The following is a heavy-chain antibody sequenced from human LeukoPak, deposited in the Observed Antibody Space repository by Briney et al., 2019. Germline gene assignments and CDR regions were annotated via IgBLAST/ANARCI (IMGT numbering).Heavy chain of an antibody. V-gene: IGHV3-7*01. D-gene: IGHD5-18*01. J-gene: IGHJ4*02. CDR1: GFTFSTYW. Sequence: GGSLRLSCAASGFTFSTYWMSWVRQAPGKGLEWVSNIKQDGSENYFVDSVNSRFTISRDNAKNSLYLQMNSLRAEDTAVYYCARDKIADFGYNYGLYYFDYWGQGTLVTVSS. CDR3: ARDKIADFGYNYGLYYFDY. CDR2: IKQDGSEN.